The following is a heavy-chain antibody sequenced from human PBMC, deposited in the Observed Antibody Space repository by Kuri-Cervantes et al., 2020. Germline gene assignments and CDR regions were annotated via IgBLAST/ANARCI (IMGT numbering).Heavy chain of an antibody. CDR2: IWHTGTA. V-gene: IGHV4-4*02. D-gene: IGHD3-16*02. CDR1: GGPIRSSNW. CDR3: ARGGRDYVWASYRQYWYFDL. J-gene: IGHJ2*01. Sequence: GSLRLSCDASGGPIRSSNWWRWVSQPRGKGQEWIGEIWHTGTANYNTSLECRVTMSVDKSKNQFSLKLSSVTAADTAVYYCARGGRDYVWASYRQYWYFDLWGRGTLVTVSS.